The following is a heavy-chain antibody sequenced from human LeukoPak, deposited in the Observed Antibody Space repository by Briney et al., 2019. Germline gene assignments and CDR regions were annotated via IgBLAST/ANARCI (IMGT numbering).Heavy chain of an antibody. D-gene: IGHD3-10*01. J-gene: IGHJ6*03. CDR2: IYSGGST. CDR1: GFTVSSNY. CDR3: ARARGSGYQSHYYYYMDV. Sequence: TGGSLRLSCAASGFTVSSNYMSWVRQAPGKGLEWVSVIYSGGSTYYADSVKGRFTISRDNSKSTLYLQMNSLRAEDTAVYYCARARGSGYQSHYYYYMDVWGKGTTVTVSS. V-gene: IGHV3-66*02.